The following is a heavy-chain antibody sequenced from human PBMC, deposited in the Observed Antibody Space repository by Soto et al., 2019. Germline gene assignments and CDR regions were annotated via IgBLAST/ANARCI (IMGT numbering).Heavy chain of an antibody. Sequence: SETLSLTCTVSGGSISSGDYYWSWIRQPPGKGLEWIGYIYYSGSTYYNPSLKSRVTISVDTSKNQFSLKLSSVTAADTAVYYCARGGSRNYDILTGYYKDPYYFDYWGQGTLVTVS. CDR2: IYYSGST. CDR3: ARGGSRNYDILTGYYKDPYYFDY. D-gene: IGHD3-9*01. CDR1: GGSISSGDYY. J-gene: IGHJ4*02. V-gene: IGHV4-30-4*01.